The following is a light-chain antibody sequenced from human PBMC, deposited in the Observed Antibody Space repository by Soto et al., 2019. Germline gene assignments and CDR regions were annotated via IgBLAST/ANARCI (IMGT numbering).Light chain of an antibody. Sequence: EIVMTQSPLSLPVTPGEPSSISCRSSQSLLHSNGYTYLDWYLQKPGQSPQLLIYLGSNRASGVPDRFSGSGSGTDFTLKISRVEAEDVGVYYCMQALQTPWTFGQVTKVEI. J-gene: IGKJ1*01. CDR1: QSLLHSNGYTY. V-gene: IGKV2-28*01. CDR2: LGS. CDR3: MQALQTPWT.